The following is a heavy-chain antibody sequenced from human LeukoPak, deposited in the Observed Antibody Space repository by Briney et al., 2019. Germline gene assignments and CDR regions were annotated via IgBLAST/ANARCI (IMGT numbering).Heavy chain of an antibody. CDR2: INHSGST. Sequence: SETLSLTCAVYGGSFSGYYWSWIRQPPGKGLEWIGEINHSGSTHYNPSLKSRVTISVDTSKNQFSLKLSSVTAADTAVYYCARENYYGSGSYYPYYYYGMDVWGQGTTVTVSS. CDR1: GGSFSGYY. V-gene: IGHV4-34*01. CDR3: ARENYYGSGSYYPYYYYGMDV. D-gene: IGHD3-10*01. J-gene: IGHJ6*02.